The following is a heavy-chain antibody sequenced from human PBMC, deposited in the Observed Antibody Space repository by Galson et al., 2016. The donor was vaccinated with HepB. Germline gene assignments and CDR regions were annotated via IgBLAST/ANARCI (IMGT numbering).Heavy chain of an antibody. J-gene: IGHJ4*02. CDR1: GGTISSYA. V-gene: IGHV1-69*13. CDR2: IIPIFGAA. Sequence: SVKVSRKASGGTISSYAIIWVRQAPGQGLEWMGGIIPIFGAASYAQKFQGRVTITADESTTTAYMELDSLRSEDTAVYYCARDKGLYYYGSGSYLSPFDSWGQGTLVTVSS. D-gene: IGHD3-10*01. CDR3: ARDKGLYYYGSGSYLSPFDS.